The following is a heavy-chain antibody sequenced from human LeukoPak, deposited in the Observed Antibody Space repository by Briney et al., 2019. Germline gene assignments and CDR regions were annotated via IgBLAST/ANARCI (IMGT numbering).Heavy chain of an antibody. D-gene: IGHD2-15*01. J-gene: IGHJ4*02. CDR2: IYYSGST. V-gene: IGHV4-61*01. CDR3: ARGYCSGGSCYVDS. CDR1: GGSVSSGSYY. Sequence: SETLSLTCTVSGGSVSSGSYYWSWIRQPPGKGLEWIGYIYYSGSTNYNPSLKSRVTISVDTSKNQFSLKLSSVTAADTAVYYCARGYCSGGSCYVDSWGQGTLVTVSS.